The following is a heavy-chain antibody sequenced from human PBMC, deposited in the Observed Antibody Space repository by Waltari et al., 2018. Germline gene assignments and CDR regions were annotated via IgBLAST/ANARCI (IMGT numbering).Heavy chain of an antibody. V-gene: IGHV3-20*01. CDR3: ARHGDYVLYWNFDL. CDR2: IDWSGTTS. Sequence: EVQLVESGGGVVRPGGSLTLSCAASGFTFNDHGMSWVRQAPGKGLEWVAGIDWSGTTSGYADSAKGRFTISRDNAKKSLSLQMNNLTAEDTALYHCARHGDYVLYWNFDLWGRGTLVTVSP. J-gene: IGHJ2*01. CDR1: GFTFNDHG. D-gene: IGHD4-17*01.